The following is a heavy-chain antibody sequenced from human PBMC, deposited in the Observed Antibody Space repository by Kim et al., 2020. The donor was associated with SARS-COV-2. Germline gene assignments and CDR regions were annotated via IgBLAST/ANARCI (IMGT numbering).Heavy chain of an antibody. CDR3: LAEIGARSFDR. CDR2: HI. D-gene: IGHD2-15*01. Sequence: HISYPDSVKGRFIISRDNTKSTLYRQMTSLRPEDTAVYYCLAEIGARSFDRWGQGTLVTVSS. V-gene: IGHV3-30*01. J-gene: IGHJ4*02.